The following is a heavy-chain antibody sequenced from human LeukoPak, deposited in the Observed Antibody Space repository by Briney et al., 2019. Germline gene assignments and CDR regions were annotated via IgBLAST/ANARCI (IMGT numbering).Heavy chain of an antibody. D-gene: IGHD4-17*01. CDR3: ARDPGTYGDYVLDI. CDR1: GFTFSSYG. V-gene: IGHV3-30*03. CDR2: ISYDGSNK. Sequence: PGGSLRLSCAASGFTFSSYGMHWVRQAPGKGLEWVAVISYDGSNKYYADSVKGRFTISRDNSKNTLYLQMNSLRAEDTAVYYCARDPGTYGDYVLDIWGQGTMVTVSS. J-gene: IGHJ3*02.